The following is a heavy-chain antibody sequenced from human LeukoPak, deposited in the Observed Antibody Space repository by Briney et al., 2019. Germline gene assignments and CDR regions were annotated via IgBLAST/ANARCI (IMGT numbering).Heavy chain of an antibody. CDR2: IQNDGSNK. Sequence: GGSLRLSCAASGFTFSSYGMHWVRQAPGKGLEWVAFIQNDGSNKYYTDSVKGRFTISRDNSRNTMYVQMNSLRPEDTAVYYCAKDSAVVAATPENYFDYRGEGTLVTVSS. J-gene: IGHJ4*02. CDR3: AKDSAVVAATPENYFDY. V-gene: IGHV3-30*02. D-gene: IGHD2-15*01. CDR1: GFTFSSYG.